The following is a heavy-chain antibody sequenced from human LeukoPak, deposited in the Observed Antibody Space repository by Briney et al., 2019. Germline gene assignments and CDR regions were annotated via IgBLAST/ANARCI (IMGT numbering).Heavy chain of an antibody. V-gene: IGHV3-48*02. CDR2: INHKGEMI. Sequence: PGGSLRLSCAASGFTFSNYVMSWVRQAPGKGLEWVSYINHKGEMIFYPDFVKGRFTISRDNAKNSLYLQMNSLRDEDTAVYYCARDNDWAFHYWGQGTLVTVSS. D-gene: IGHD3-9*01. CDR3: ARDNDWAFHY. CDR1: GFTFSNYV. J-gene: IGHJ4*02.